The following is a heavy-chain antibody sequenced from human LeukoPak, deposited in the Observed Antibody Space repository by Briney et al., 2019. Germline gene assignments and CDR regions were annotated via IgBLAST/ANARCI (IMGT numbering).Heavy chain of an antibody. V-gene: IGHV4-59*08. CDR1: GDSIRSYY. CDR3: ARLPYCSTTSCYYWFDP. D-gene: IGHD2-2*01. CDR2: IYYSGST. J-gene: IGHJ5*02. Sequence: SETLSLTCTVSGDSIRSYYWSWIRQPPGKGLEWIGYIYYSGSTKYNPSLKSRVTISVDTSKNQFSLKLSSVTAADTAVYYCARLPYCSTTSCYYWFDPSGQGTLVTVSS.